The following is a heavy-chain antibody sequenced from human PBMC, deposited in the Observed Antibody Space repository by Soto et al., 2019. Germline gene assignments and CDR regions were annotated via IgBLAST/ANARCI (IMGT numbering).Heavy chain of an antibody. J-gene: IGHJ6*02. CDR2: ISAYNGNT. CDR1: GYTFTSYG. V-gene: IGHV1-18*01. CDR3: ARDWGGYIPHPYGMDV. Sequence: ASVKVSCKASGYTFTSYGISWVRQAPGQGLEWMGWISAYNGNTNYAQKLQGRVTMTTDTSTSTAYMELRSLRSDDTAVYYCARDWGGYIPHPYGMDVWGQRTTVLVSS. D-gene: IGHD6-13*01.